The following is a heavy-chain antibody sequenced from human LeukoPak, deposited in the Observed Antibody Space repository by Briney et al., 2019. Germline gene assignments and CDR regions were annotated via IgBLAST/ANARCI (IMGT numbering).Heavy chain of an antibody. V-gene: IGHV1-3*01. Sequence: ASVKVSCKASGYPFTSYAMHWVRQAPGQRLEWMGWINAGNGNTKYSQKFQGRVTITRDTSAGTAYMELSSLRSEDTAVYYCARPRGYSSGGFDYWGQGTLVTVSS. J-gene: IGHJ4*02. CDR2: INAGNGNT. D-gene: IGHD6-19*01. CDR1: GYPFTSYA. CDR3: ARPRGYSSGGFDY.